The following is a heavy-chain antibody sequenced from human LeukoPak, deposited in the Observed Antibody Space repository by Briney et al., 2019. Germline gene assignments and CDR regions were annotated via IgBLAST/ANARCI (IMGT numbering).Heavy chain of an antibody. CDR2: IGAYNGSA. J-gene: IGHJ6*03. D-gene: IGHD3-10*01. Sequence: GASGKVSCNGAGYSFTSCGISWVRQAPGQGLEWPGWIGAYNGSANYAQKPQVRVTLTTDTSTSTAYMELRSLTSDDTAVYYCARAQVGGSGRYYYYYMDVWGKGTTVTISS. CDR1: GYSFTSCG. CDR3: ARAQVGGSGRYYYYYMDV. V-gene: IGHV1-18*01.